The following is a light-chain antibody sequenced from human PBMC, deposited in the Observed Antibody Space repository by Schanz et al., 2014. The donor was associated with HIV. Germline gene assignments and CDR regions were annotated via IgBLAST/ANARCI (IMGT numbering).Light chain of an antibody. CDR1: QSISSW. Sequence: DVQMTQSPSTLSASVGDRVTITCRASQSISSWLAWYQQKPGKAPKLLIYRASTLHTGVPSRFSGSGSGTEFTLTINGLQPDDFATYYCQQYSSYSPTFGQGTKVEV. CDR2: RAS. J-gene: IGKJ1*01. V-gene: IGKV1-5*03. CDR3: QQYSSYSPT.